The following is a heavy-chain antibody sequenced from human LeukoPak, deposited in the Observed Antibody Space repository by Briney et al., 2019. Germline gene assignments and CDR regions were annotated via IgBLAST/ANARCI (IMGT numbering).Heavy chain of an antibody. CDR2: ISSDGRDK. V-gene: IGHV3-30*03. CDR1: GFTYSGYA. J-gene: IGHJ4*02. Sequence: PGRSLRLSCAASGFTYSGYAIHSVRQAPGKGLEWVAVISSDGRDKHHADSVKGRFTISRDNSKNTLYLQTNSLRAEDTAVYYCARDLRRIADYYFDYWGQGTLVTVSS. D-gene: IGHD6-13*01. CDR3: ARDLRRIADYYFDY.